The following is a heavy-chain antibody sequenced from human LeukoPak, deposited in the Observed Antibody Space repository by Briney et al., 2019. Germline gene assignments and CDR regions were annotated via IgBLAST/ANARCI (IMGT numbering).Heavy chain of an antibody. Sequence: PGGSLRLSCAASGFTFDDYAMHWVRQAPGKGLEWVSGISWNSGSIGYADSVKGRFTISRDNAKNSLYLPMNSLRAEDTALYYCAKDIGYYYDSSGYFGFDYWGQGTLVTVSS. V-gene: IGHV3-9*01. CDR1: GFTFDDYA. CDR3: AKDIGYYYDSSGYFGFDY. CDR2: ISWNSGSI. D-gene: IGHD3-22*01. J-gene: IGHJ4*02.